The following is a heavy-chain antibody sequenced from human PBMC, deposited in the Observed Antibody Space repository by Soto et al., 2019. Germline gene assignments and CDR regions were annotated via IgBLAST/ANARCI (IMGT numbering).Heavy chain of an antibody. CDR3: TTVAGSFWSGNWFDP. CDR1: GFTFSNAW. V-gene: IGHV3-15*01. CDR2: IKSKTDGGTT. Sequence: PVGSLRLSCAASGFTFSNAWMSWVRQAPGKGLEWVGRIKSKTDGGTTDYAAPVKGRFTISRDDSKNTLYLQMNSLKTEDTAVYYCTTVAGSFWSGNWFDPWGQGTLVTVSS. J-gene: IGHJ5*02. D-gene: IGHD3-3*01.